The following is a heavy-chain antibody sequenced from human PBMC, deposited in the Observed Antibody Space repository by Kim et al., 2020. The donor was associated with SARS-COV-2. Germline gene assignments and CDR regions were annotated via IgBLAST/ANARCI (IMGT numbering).Heavy chain of an antibody. CDR3: AEERVVPATGDAFEI. CDR2: ISGSGDRT. Sequence: GGSLRLSCAASGFSFSSFAMTWVRQAPGKGLEGKGLEWVSTISGSGDRTYYADSVKGRFTISRDNSKNTLYLQMYSLRAEDTAVYHCAEERVVPATGDAFEIWGQGTMVTVAS. D-gene: IGHD2-15*01. CDR1: GFSFSSFA. J-gene: IGHJ3*02. V-gene: IGHV3-23*01.